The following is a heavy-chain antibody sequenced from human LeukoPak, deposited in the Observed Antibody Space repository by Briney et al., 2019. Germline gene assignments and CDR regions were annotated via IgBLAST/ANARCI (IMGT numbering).Heavy chain of an antibody. CDR3: ARDRARIAAAGNGGFDP. Sequence: SETLSLTCAVSGGSISSSNWWSWVRQPPGKGLEWIGEIYHSGSTNYNPSLKSRVTISVDTSKNQFSLKLSFVTAADTAVYYCARDRARIAAAGNGGFDPWGQGTLVTVSS. CDR1: GGSISSSNW. D-gene: IGHD6-13*01. V-gene: IGHV4-4*02. CDR2: IYHSGST. J-gene: IGHJ5*02.